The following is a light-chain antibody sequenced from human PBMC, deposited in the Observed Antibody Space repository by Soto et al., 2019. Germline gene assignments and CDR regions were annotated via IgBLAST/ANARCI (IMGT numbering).Light chain of an antibody. V-gene: IGKV1-5*01. CDR2: DAS. Sequence: DIQMTQSPSTLSSSVGDRVTITCRASQSISTGLAWYQQKPGKAPNLLIYDASTLQSGVPSRFSGSGSGTEFTLTISSLQPDDFATYYCPHYSTVWAFGQGTKVDIK. CDR3: PHYSTVWA. J-gene: IGKJ1*01. CDR1: QSISTG.